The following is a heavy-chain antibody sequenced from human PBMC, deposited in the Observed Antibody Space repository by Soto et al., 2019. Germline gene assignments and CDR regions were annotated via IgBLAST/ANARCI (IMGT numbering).Heavy chain of an antibody. V-gene: IGHV5-51*01. CDR1: GYSFANYW. D-gene: IGHD3-16*01. CDR3: SKLKYSPSVRYLRH. CDR2: IYPSDFRT. Sequence: GKSLKISCASSGYSFANYWTGWVRQMLGKGLEWVAIIYPSDFRTIFSPAFQGQVTISAVKSISAAYMQWTSLKASDPAIYYCSKLKYSPSVRYLRHWGQGTPVTVSS. J-gene: IGHJ1*01.